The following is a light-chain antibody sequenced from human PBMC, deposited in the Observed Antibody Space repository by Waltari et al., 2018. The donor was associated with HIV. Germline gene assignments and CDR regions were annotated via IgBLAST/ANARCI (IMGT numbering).Light chain of an antibody. CDR2: QDN. Sequence: SYELIQPPSVSVSPGQTATITCSGDKLGDKYVCWYQQKPGQSPVLVVYQDNKRPSGIPERFSGSNSGNRATLTINGTQAVDEGDYYCQAWDTSTGVFGAGTKVSVL. J-gene: IGLJ1*01. CDR3: QAWDTSTGV. CDR1: KLGDKY. V-gene: IGLV3-1*01.